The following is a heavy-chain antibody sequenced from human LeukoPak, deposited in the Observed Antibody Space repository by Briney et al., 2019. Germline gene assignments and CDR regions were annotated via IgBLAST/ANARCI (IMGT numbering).Heavy chain of an antibody. CDR2: FYSGVSA. CDR1: GFSVSGNN. J-gene: IGHJ3*02. D-gene: IGHD3-22*01. V-gene: IGHV3-53*01. CDR3: ARHTLSHFDRSGSSAPGAFDI. Sequence: RGSPSLSRAASGFSVSGNNMNGVRQAPGKGLWWGSVFYSGVSAFYAYSVEGPFTTSRATSRNTVYLQMHRLSGAHSSVYYCARHTLSHFDRSGSSAPGAFDIWGQGKMVIVSS.